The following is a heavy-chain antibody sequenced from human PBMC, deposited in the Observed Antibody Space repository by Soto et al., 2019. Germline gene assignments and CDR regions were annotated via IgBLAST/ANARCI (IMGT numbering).Heavy chain of an antibody. D-gene: IGHD3-16*01. CDR1: GFTFSDHH. CDR2: ARNDPSARTT. V-gene: IGHV3-72*01. CDR3: VSSRPGGGIFHS. J-gene: IGHJ4*02. Sequence: QLVESGGGLVQPGGSLRLSCAASGFTFSDHHMEWVRQAPGKGLEWIGRARNDPSARTTQHAASVRGRFTTSRDDSKNSLFLQMNSLKTEDTAVYYGVSSRPGGGIFHSWGQGTLVTVSS.